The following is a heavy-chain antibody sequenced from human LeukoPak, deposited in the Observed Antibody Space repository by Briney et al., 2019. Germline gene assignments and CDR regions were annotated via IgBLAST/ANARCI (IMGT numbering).Heavy chain of an antibody. Sequence: PGGSLRLSCAASGFTFSSYAMSWVRQAPGKGLEWVSAISGSGGSTYYADSVKGRFTISRDNSKNTLYLQMNSLRAEDTAVYYCARDATMIVVVPDAFDIWGQGTMVTVSS. D-gene: IGHD3-22*01. J-gene: IGHJ3*02. V-gene: IGHV3-23*01. CDR1: GFTFSSYA. CDR3: ARDATMIVVVPDAFDI. CDR2: ISGSGGST.